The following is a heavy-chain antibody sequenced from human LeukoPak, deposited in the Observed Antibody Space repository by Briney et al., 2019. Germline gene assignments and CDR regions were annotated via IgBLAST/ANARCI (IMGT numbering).Heavy chain of an antibody. CDR2: ISSSGSTI. V-gene: IGHV3-48*03. Sequence: GGSLRLSCAASGFTFSSYEMNWVRQAPGKGLEWVSYISSSGSTIYYADSVKGRFTISRDNAKNSLYLQMNSLRAEDTAVYYCARDSPNFDWFIRGGHYYYYMDVWGKGTTVTISS. D-gene: IGHD3-9*01. CDR3: ARDSPNFDWFIRGGHYYYYMDV. CDR1: GFTFSSYE. J-gene: IGHJ6*03.